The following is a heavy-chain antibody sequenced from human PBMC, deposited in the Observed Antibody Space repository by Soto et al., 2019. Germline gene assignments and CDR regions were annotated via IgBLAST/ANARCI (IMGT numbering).Heavy chain of an antibody. CDR2: IKSKTDGGTT. CDR3: TTDSPYYNGSGGRGY. V-gene: IGHV3-15*01. Sequence: GSLRLSCAASGFTFSNAWMSWVRQAPGKGLEWGGRIKSKTDGGTTDYAAPVKGRFTISRDDSKNTLYQQMNSMKTEDTAVYYCTTDSPYYNGSGGRGYWGQGTLVTVSS. J-gene: IGHJ4*02. D-gene: IGHD3-10*01. CDR1: GFTFSNAW.